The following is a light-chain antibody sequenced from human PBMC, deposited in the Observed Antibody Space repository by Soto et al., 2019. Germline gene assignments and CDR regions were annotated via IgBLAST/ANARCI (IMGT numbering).Light chain of an antibody. CDR3: SSYAGSKGDV. Sequence: QSVLTQPPSASGSPGQSVTISCTGTSSDIGGYNFVSWYQQHPGKAPKLLIYEINKRPSGVPDRFSGSKSGNTASLTVSGLQAEDEAHYYCSSYAGSKGDVFGTGTQLTVL. CDR1: SSDIGGYNF. V-gene: IGLV2-8*01. CDR2: EIN. J-gene: IGLJ1*01.